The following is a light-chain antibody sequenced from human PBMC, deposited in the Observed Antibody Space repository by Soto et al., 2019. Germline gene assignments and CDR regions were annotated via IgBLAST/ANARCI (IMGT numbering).Light chain of an antibody. V-gene: IGKV3-15*01. CDR1: QSVNSN. J-gene: IGKJ2*01. CDR2: GAS. Sequence: EIVMTQSPATLSVSPGERATLSCRASQSVNSNLAWYQQKPGHSSRLLIYGASTRVTGIPARCSGSGSGKEFALTISSLQSEDFAIYYCQQHNSWPPVFGQGTKLEIK. CDR3: QQHNSWPPV.